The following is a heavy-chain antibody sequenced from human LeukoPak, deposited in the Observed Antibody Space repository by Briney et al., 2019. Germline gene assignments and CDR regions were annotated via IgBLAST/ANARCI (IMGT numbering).Heavy chain of an antibody. CDR2: IYYSGST. D-gene: IGHD3-22*01. CDR1: GGSISSYY. CDR3: ARRGYYYDSSGYFKGLGFDY. V-gene: IGHV4-59*08. J-gene: IGHJ4*02. Sequence: SETLSLTCTVSGGSISSYYWSWIRQPPGKGLEWIGYIYYSGSTNYNPSLKSRVTISVDTSKNQFSLKLSSVTAADTAVYYCARRGYYYDSSGYFKGLGFDYWGQGTLVTVSS.